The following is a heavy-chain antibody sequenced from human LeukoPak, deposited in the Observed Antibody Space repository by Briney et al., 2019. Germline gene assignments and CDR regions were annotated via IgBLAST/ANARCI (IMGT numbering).Heavy chain of an antibody. CDR3: ARVGSNCGGDCYPYAFDV. D-gene: IGHD2-21*02. CDR1: GFIFSNYW. CDR2: INSDGSST. J-gene: IGHJ3*01. V-gene: IGHV3-74*01. Sequence: GGSLRLSCAASGFIFSNYWMYLVRQAPGRGLVRVSHINSDGSSTTYADSVKGRFTVSRDNAKNMLYLEMNSLSAEDTAVYYCARVGSNCGGDCYPYAFDVWGQGTVVTVSS.